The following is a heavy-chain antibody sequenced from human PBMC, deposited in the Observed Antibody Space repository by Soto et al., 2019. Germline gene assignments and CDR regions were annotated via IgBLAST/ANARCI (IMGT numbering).Heavy chain of an antibody. Sequence: QVQLVQSEAEVKKPGASVKVSCEASGYTFINHGISWVRQAPGQGLEWMGWVSGSNGNTKYAQKFQGRVTMTTETSTSTAHMGLRNLRSDDTAVYFCARDFYPLAYYFDPWGQGTLVTVSS. V-gene: IGHV1-18*04. CDR3: ARDFYPLAYYFDP. J-gene: IGHJ4*02. CDR2: VSGSNGNT. CDR1: GYTFINHG.